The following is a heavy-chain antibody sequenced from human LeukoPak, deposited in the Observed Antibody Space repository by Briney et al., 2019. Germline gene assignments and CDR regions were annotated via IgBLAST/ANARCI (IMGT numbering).Heavy chain of an antibody. CDR2: IHHSGKT. J-gene: IGHJ4*02. CDR1: GGSISNNFS. V-gene: IGHV4-30-4*08. Sequence: SQTPSLTCTVSGGSISNNFSWSWIRQPPGKGLDWIGYIHHSGKTYFHPSHKSRVTISVDMSKNQFSLKLSPVTAADTAVYYCARLKLDCTSAACHTGYFDYWGQGPLVTVSS. D-gene: IGHD2-2*02. CDR3: ARLKLDCTSAACHTGYFDY.